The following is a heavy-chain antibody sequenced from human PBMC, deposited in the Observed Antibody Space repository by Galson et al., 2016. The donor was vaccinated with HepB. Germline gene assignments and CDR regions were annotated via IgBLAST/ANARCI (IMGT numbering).Heavy chain of an antibody. CDR1: GFTFGDSA. CDR3: AKDRVSFYYDGMDV. Sequence: SLRLSCAASGFTFGDSAMHWVRQAPGKGLEWVSFIPFTSGALASASSVKGRFTISRDNARTSLYLQMNNLRTEDTALYYCAKDRVSFYYDGMDVWGQGTTVTVSS. D-gene: IGHD2-8*01. CDR2: IPFTSGAL. V-gene: IGHV3-9*01. J-gene: IGHJ6*02.